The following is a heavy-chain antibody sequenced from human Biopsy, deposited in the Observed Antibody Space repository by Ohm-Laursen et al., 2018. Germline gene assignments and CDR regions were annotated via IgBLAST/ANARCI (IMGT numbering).Heavy chain of an antibody. D-gene: IGHD1-7*01. V-gene: IGHV4-4*07. Sequence: SDTLSLTCTVSGGSLSNYYWSWIRQPAGKGLEWIGRIYTSGSSNKNPSLMSRVTMSVDTSKKQFPLKVYSVTAADTAVYYCARDYGLELGGLEAFDIWGQGTMVTVSS. CDR1: GGSLSNYY. CDR2: IYTSGSS. J-gene: IGHJ3*02. CDR3: ARDYGLELGGLEAFDI.